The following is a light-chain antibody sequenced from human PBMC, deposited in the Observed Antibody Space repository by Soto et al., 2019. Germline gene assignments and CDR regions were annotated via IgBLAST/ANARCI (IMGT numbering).Light chain of an antibody. Sequence: QMTQSPSTLSASVGDRVSINCRASQSISAWLAWYQQKPGKAPRLLIYKASTLEIGVPSRFSGSGSGTEFTLTISSLQPDDVATYYCQQYNDYSWTFGQGTKV. CDR2: KAS. CDR1: QSISAW. CDR3: QQYNDYSWT. V-gene: IGKV1-5*03. J-gene: IGKJ1*01.